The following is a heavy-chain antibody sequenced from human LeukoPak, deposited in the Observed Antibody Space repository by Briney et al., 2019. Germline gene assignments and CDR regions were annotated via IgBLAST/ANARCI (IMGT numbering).Heavy chain of an antibody. Sequence: PGGSLRLSCAASGITFSSYGMHWVRQAPGKGLAWVAVISYDGSSKYYADSVKGRFTISRDNSKNTLYLQMNSLRAEDTTVYYCAKASGQAGYCSSTSCHYTFDYWGQGTLVTVSS. D-gene: IGHD2-2*01. CDR2: ISYDGSSK. CDR3: AKASGQAGYCSSTSCHYTFDY. J-gene: IGHJ4*02. V-gene: IGHV3-30*18. CDR1: GITFSSYG.